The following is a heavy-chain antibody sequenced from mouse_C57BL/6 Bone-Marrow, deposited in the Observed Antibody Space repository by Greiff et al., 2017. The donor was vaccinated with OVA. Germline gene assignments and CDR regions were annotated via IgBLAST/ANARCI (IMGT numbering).Heavy chain of an antibody. Sequence: QVQLQQSGAELVRPGASVKLSCKASGYTFTDYYINWVKQRPGQGLEWIARIYPGSGNTYYNEKFKGKATLTAEKSSSTAYMQLSSLTSEDSAVYFCAGEGLRLLRPYFDYWGQGTTLTVSS. J-gene: IGHJ2*01. CDR3: AGEGLRLLRPYFDY. D-gene: IGHD1-2*01. V-gene: IGHV1-76*01. CDR1: GYTFTDYY. CDR2: IYPGSGNT.